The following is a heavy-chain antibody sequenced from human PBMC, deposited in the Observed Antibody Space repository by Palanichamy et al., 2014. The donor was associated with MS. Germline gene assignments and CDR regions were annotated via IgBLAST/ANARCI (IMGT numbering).Heavy chain of an antibody. V-gene: IGHV3-66*01. J-gene: IGHJ4*02. CDR3: ATTEGATRFDY. CDR1: GFTVSSNY. Sequence: EVQLVESGGGLVQPGGSLRLSCAASGFTVSSNYMSWVRQAPGKGLEWVSVIYSGGSIYYADSVKGRFTISRDTSKNMVYLQMNSLRAEDTAVYYCATTEGATRFDYWGQGTPVTVSS. D-gene: IGHD1-1*01. CDR2: IYSGGSI.